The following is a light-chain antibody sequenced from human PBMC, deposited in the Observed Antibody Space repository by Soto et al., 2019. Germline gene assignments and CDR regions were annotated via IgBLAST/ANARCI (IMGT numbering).Light chain of an antibody. CDR1: QSISSAY. Sequence: SRSPGDRATLSCRASQSISSAYLAWYQQTPGQAPRLLIYGASTRATGIPDRFSGSGSGTDFTLTISRLGPEDFAVYYCQQYGSSPFTFGQGTRREIK. CDR3: QQYGSSPFT. V-gene: IGKV3-20*01. CDR2: GAS. J-gene: IGKJ5*01.